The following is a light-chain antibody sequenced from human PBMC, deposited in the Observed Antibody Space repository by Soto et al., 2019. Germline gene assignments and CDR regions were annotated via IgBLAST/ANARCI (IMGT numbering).Light chain of an antibody. CDR1: SSDVGSYNL. CDR3: CAYVRSNALL. V-gene: IGLV2-23*01. J-gene: IGLJ2*01. CDR2: EDN. Sequence: QSALTQPASVSGSPGQSITVFCTGTSSDVGSYNLVSWYQHHPGKAPKFIIYEDNKRPSGVSNRFSGSKSGNTASLTISGLQAEDEADYYCCAYVRSNALLFGGGTKLTVL.